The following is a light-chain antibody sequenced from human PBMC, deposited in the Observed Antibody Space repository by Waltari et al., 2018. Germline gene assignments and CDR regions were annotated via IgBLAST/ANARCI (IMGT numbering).Light chain of an antibody. Sequence: FLLTQPHSVSESPGKTITISCTGNSGSIADNYVQWYQQRPGSAPITVIYDDDRRPSGVSERFSGSIDSSSNAASLTISGLKTEDEADYYCQSFDGTNRKVVFGGGTKLTVL. J-gene: IGLJ2*01. CDR3: QSFDGTNRKVV. V-gene: IGLV6-57*02. CDR1: SGSIADNY. CDR2: DDD.